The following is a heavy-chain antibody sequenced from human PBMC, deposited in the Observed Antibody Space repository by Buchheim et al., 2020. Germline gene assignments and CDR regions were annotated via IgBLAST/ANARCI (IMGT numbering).Heavy chain of an antibody. CDR3: ASGDPYDFSSGYYYTGRYFGL. Sequence: QMQLRESGPGLVKPLETLSLTCDVSGGSISSDNHVWNWVRQSPERGLEWVGEIFHNGITNYNPSLRSRLTILVDKTRNQYSLRLTSVTAADTAIYYCASGDPYDFSSGYYYTGRYFGLWGRGTL. D-gene: IGHD3-3*01. CDR2: IFHNGIT. J-gene: IGHJ2*01. CDR1: GGSISSDNHV. V-gene: IGHV4-4*02.